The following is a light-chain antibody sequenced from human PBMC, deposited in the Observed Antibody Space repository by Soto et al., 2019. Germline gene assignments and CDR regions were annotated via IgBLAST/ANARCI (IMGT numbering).Light chain of an antibody. Sequence: QSVLTQPPSVSGTPGQRVTVSCSGSSSNIGSNTVSWYQQLPGTAPKLLIYNTNQRPSAVPDRFSGSKSGTSASLAIRGLQSEDEAEYYCAAWDDSLIGFYVFGAGTKLTVL. J-gene: IGLJ1*01. CDR1: SSNIGSNT. CDR2: NTN. V-gene: IGLV1-44*01. CDR3: AAWDDSLIGFYV.